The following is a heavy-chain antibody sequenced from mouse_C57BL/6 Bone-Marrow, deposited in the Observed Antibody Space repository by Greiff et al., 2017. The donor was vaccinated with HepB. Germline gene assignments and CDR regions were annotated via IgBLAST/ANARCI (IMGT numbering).Heavy chain of an antibody. CDR1: GYAFSSSW. D-gene: IGHD1-1*01. Sequence: QVQLQQSGPELVKPGASVKISCKASGYAFSSSWMNWVKQRPGKGLEWIGRIYPGDGDTNYNGKFKGKATLTTDKSSSTAYMQLSSLTSEDSAVYFCARSLLLRLDVWGTGTTVTVSS. CDR3: ARSLLLRLDV. J-gene: IGHJ1*03. V-gene: IGHV1-82*01. CDR2: IYPGDGDT.